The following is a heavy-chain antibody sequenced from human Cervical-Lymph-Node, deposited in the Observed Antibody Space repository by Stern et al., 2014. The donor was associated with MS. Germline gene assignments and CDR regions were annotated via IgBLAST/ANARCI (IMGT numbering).Heavy chain of an antibody. V-gene: IGHV1-69*01. Sequence: QVQLVQSGAEVKKTGSSVKVSCKASGGIFTSAAISWVRQAPGQGLEWLGEIIVYFGRANYAQEFQGRVTISADESASTAYMELSSLTSEDTAVYYCARGLDDSSGYYPDWGQGTLVTVSS. CDR3: ARGLDDSSGYYPD. CDR1: GGIFTSAA. J-gene: IGHJ4*02. CDR2: IIVYFGRA. D-gene: IGHD3-22*01.